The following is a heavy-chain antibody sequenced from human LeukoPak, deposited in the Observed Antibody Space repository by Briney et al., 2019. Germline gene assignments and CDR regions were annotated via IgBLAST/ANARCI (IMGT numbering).Heavy chain of an antibody. V-gene: IGHV1-69*02. CDR2: IIPILRIA. CDR1: GGTFISYT. Sequence: SVKVSCKASGGTFISYTISWVRQAPGQGHEWMGRIIPILRIANSAQNFQGRVTITADKSTSTPYMELSSLRSEDTAVYYCARVGDSSVWHSNWFDPWGQGTLVTVSS. CDR3: ARVGDSSVWHSNWFDP. J-gene: IGHJ5*02. D-gene: IGHD6-19*01.